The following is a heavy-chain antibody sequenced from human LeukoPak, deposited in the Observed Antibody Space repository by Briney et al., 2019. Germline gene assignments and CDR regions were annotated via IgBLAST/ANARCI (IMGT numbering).Heavy chain of an antibody. CDR3: ARGPRYFDY. V-gene: IGHV3-53*01. CDR2: IYSTGDV. J-gene: IGHJ4*02. CDR1: GFTFSSYE. Sequence: GGSLRLSCAASGFTFSSYEMSWVRQAPGTGLEWVSVIYSTGDVYYAESVKGRFTISRDNSKNMLYLEMNSLRAEDTAVYYCARGPRYFDYWGQGTLVTVSS.